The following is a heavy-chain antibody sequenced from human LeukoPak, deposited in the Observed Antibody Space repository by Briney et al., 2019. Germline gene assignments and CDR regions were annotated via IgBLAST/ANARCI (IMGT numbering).Heavy chain of an antibody. CDR3: ARDGSGSGSYLSWFDP. V-gene: IGHV1-8*01. CDR2: MNPNSGNT. J-gene: IGHJ5*02. D-gene: IGHD3-10*01. Sequence: ASVKVSCKASGYTFTSYDINWVRQATGQGLEWMGWMNPNSGNTGYARKFQGRVTMTRNTSISTAYMELSSLRSEDTAVYYCARDGSGSGSYLSWFDPWGQGTLVTVSS. CDR1: GYTFTSYD.